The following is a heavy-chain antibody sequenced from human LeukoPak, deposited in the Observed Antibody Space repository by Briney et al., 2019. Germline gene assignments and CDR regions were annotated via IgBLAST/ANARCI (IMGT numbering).Heavy chain of an antibody. CDR3: AKDLSPLYYYYGMDV. CDR2: ISGSGGST. V-gene: IGHV3-23*01. CDR1: GFTFSSYA. Sequence: GGSLRLSCAASGFTFSSYAMSWVRQAPGKGLEWVSGISGSGGSTYYADSVKGRFTISRDNSKNTLYLQMNSLSAEDTAVYYCAKDLSPLYYYYGMDVWGQGTTVTVSS. J-gene: IGHJ6*02.